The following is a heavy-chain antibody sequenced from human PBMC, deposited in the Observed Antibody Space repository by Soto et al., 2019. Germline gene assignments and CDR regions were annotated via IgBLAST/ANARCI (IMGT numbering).Heavy chain of an antibody. V-gene: IGHV4-4*02. D-gene: IGHD3-10*01. CDR3: ARVIYGSGSRYYYYGTDV. CDR1: GGSISSSNW. J-gene: IGHJ6*02. Sequence: QVQLQESGPGLVKPSGTLSLTCAVSGGSISSSNWWSWVRQPPGKGLEWIGEIYHSGSSNYNPSLKSRVSISVDKSKNQFSLKLSSVTAADTAGYYCARVIYGSGSRYYYYGTDVWGQGTTVTVSS. CDR2: IYHSGSS.